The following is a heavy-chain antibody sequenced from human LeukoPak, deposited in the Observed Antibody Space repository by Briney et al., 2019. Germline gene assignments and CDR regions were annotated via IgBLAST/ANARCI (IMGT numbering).Heavy chain of an antibody. CDR1: GFSFSSHW. Sequence: GGSLRLSCAASGFSFSSHWMSWVRQAPGKGLEWVANINQVASQKYYVDSVKGRFSISRDNAKNSLYLQMNSLRAEDTAVYYCARSNREFASGTGDYWGQGTLVTVSS. D-gene: IGHD1-14*01. V-gene: IGHV3-7*05. J-gene: IGHJ4*02. CDR3: ARSNREFASGTGDY. CDR2: INQVASQK.